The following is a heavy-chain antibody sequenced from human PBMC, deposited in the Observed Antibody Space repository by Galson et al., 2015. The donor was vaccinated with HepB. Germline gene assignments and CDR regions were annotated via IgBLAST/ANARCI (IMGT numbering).Heavy chain of an antibody. J-gene: IGHJ4*02. CDR3: ARSEVTTVVTDFDS. Sequence: SLRLSCAASGFSFSDHYIDWVRQAPGKGLERVGRSRNKPKGYSTAYAASVKGRFTVSRDDSKNSVFLQMNSLRSEDTAVYYCARSEVTTVVTDFDSWGQGTLVTVSS. CDR1: GFSFSDHY. CDR2: SRNKPKGYST. V-gene: IGHV3-72*01. D-gene: IGHD4-23*01.